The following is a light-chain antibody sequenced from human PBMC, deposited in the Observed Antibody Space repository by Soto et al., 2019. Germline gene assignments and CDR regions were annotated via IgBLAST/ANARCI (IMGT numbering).Light chain of an antibody. CDR2: DVS. J-gene: IGLJ2*01. Sequence: QSVLTQPASVSGSPVQSITSSCTGTSSDIGAYNYVSWHQQHPGKAPKLMIYDVSNRPSGVSNRFSGSKSGNTASLTISGLQAEDEADYYCSSYTSDSTTIFGGGTKVTVL. CDR1: SSDIGAYNY. V-gene: IGLV2-14*01. CDR3: SSYTSDSTTI.